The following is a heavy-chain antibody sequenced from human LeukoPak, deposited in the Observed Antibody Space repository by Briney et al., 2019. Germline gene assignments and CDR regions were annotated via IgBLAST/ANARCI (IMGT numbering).Heavy chain of an antibody. CDR3: AREAVSGSYYYFDY. CDR2: ISYSGST. Sequence: SETLSLTCTVSGGSISSYYWSWIRQPPGKGLEWIGYISYSGSTKYNPSLKSRVTISVDTSKNQFSLKLSSVTAADTAVYYCAREAVSGSYYYFDYWGQGTLVTVSS. V-gene: IGHV4-59*12. CDR1: GGSISSYY. J-gene: IGHJ4*02. D-gene: IGHD1-26*01.